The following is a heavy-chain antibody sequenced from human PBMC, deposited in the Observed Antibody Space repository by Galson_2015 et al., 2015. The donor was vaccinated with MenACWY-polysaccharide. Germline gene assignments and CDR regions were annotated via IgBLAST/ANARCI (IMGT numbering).Heavy chain of an antibody. D-gene: IGHD1-1*01. CDR1: GFAVSSNY. Sequence: SLRIACAASGFAVSSNYMSWVRQAPGKGLEWVSVIYSGVTTYYADYVKGRFSIYRYNSKNTLYLQLAGLRAEDTAISYCARWPTYHSNDTHFDYWGQGTLVTVSS. CDR2: IYSGVTT. V-gene: IGHV3-53*01. CDR3: ARWPTYHSNDTHFDY. J-gene: IGHJ4*02.